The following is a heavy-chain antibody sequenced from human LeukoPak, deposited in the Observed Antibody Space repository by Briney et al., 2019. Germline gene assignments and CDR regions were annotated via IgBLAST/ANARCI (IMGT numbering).Heavy chain of an antibody. CDR3: ARYSILTGYYRGYFDY. CDR1: GFTFSSYS. Sequence: GGSLRLSCAASGFTFSSYSMNWVRQAPGKGLEWVSYISSSANTIYYADSVKGRFTISRDNAKNSLYLQMNSLRAEDTAVYYCARYSILTGYYRGYFDYWGQGTLVTVSS. D-gene: IGHD3-9*01. CDR2: ISSSANTI. J-gene: IGHJ4*02. V-gene: IGHV3-48*04.